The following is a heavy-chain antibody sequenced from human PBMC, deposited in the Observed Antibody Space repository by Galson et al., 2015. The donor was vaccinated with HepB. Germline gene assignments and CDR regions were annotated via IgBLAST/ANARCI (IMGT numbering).Heavy chain of an antibody. CDR1: GFTFSSYA. D-gene: IGHD5-24*01. CDR3: AKKVGSERWLPEVFDL. J-gene: IGHJ2*01. CDR2: ISGSGGST. V-gene: IGHV3-23*01. Sequence: LRLSCAASGFTFSSYAMSWVRQAPGRGLEWVSAISGSGGSTYYADSVKGRFTISRDNSKNTLYLQINSLRAEDTAVYYCAKKVGSERWLPEVFDLWGRGTLVTVSS.